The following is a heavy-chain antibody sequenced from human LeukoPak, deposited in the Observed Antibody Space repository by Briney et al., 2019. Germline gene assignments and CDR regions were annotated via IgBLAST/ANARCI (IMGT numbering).Heavy chain of an antibody. J-gene: IGHJ2*01. V-gene: IGHV4-39*01. CDR3: ARHPRYGGYVGYFDL. CDR2: IYYSGST. D-gene: IGHD4-17*01. Sequence: SETLSLTCTVSGGSISSSSYYWGWIRQPPGKGLEWIGSIYYSGSTYYNPSLKSRVTISVDTSKNQFSLKLSSVPAADTAVYYCARHPRYGGYVGYFDLWGRGTLVTVSS. CDR1: GGSISSSSYY.